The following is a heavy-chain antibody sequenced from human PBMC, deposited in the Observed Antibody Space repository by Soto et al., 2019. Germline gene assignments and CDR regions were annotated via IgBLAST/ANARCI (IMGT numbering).Heavy chain of an antibody. Sequence: QVQLLESGPGLVKPSETLSLTCTVSGGSIGSSLYYWGWIRQPPGKGLEWIATIYYTGDTYYNPSLESRVTISVDTSKNQFSLKVTSVTAADTAMYFCARRNDHYDILTGYKSDWFDPWGQGTLVTVSS. CDR3: ARRNDHYDILTGYKSDWFDP. J-gene: IGHJ5*02. CDR1: GGSIGSSLYY. V-gene: IGHV4-39*01. D-gene: IGHD3-9*01. CDR2: IYYTGDT.